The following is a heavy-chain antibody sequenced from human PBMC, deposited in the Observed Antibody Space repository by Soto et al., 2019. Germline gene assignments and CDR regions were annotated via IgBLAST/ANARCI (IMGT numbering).Heavy chain of an antibody. CDR1: GFTFSNAW. CDR3: TTTPIVVVPAADHDAFDI. Sequence: EVQLVESGGGLVKPGGSLRLSCAASGFTFSNAWMSWVCQAPGKGLEWVGRIKSKTDGGTTDYAAPVKGRFTISRDDSKNTLYLQINSLKTEDTAVYYCTTTPIVVVPAADHDAFDIWGQGTMVTVSS. CDR2: IKSKTDGGTT. J-gene: IGHJ3*02. D-gene: IGHD2-2*01. V-gene: IGHV3-15*01.